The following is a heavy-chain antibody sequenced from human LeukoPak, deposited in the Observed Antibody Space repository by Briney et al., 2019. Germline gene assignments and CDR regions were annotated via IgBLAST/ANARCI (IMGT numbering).Heavy chain of an antibody. CDR3: ARVPDYYTDV. J-gene: IGHJ6*03. Sequence: PGESLKISCKGSGYSFTSYWIGWVRQMPGKGLEWMVIIYPGDSDTRYSPSFQGQVTISADKPISTAYLQWSSLKTSDTAMYYCARVPDYYTDVTGKGTTVTASS. CDR1: GYSFTSYW. D-gene: IGHD1-14*01. V-gene: IGHV5-51*01. CDR2: IYPGDSDT.